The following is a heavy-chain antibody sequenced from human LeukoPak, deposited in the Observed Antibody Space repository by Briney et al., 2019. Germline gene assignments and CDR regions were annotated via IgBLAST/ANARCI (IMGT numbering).Heavy chain of an antibody. CDR3: ARGSDYGDRDYFDY. CDR1: GFTFSSYW. J-gene: IGHJ4*02. D-gene: IGHD4-17*01. V-gene: IGHV4-34*01. CDR2: INHSGST. Sequence: GSLRLSCAASGFTFSSYWMSWVRQPPGKGLEWIGEINHSGSTNYNPSLKSRVTISVDTSKNQFSLKLSSVTAADTAVYYCARGSDYGDRDYFDYWGQGTLVTVSS.